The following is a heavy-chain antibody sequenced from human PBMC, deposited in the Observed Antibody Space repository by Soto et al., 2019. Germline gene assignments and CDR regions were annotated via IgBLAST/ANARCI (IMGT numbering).Heavy chain of an antibody. V-gene: IGHV3-9*01. Sequence: DVQLVESGGGLVQPGRSLRLSCAASGLSFDDYAMHWVRQVPGKGLEWVSGISWNGGSIGYADSVKGRFSISRDNAKNSLYLQMHSLRVEDTALYYCAKSMGGTANGMGVWGQGTTVTVSS. CDR1: GLSFDDYA. J-gene: IGHJ6*02. CDR3: AKSMGGTANGMGV. CDR2: ISWNGGSI. D-gene: IGHD2-21*02.